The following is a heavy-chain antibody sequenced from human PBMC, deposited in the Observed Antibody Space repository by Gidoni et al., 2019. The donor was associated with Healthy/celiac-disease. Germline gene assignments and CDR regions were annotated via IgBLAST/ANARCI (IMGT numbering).Heavy chain of an antibody. D-gene: IGHD3-10*01. CDR1: GGSISSGGYY. V-gene: IGHV4-31*01. CDR3: ASSMVGGYYGMDV. CDR2: SYYSWST. J-gene: IGHJ6*02. Sequence: QVQLQESGPGLVKPSQTLSLTCTVSGGSISSGGYYWRWIRQHPGEGLEWIGYSYYSWSTYYHPSLKSLVTITVDTSKNQFSLKLSSGTAADTAVYYCASSMVGGYYGMDVWGQGTTVTVSS.